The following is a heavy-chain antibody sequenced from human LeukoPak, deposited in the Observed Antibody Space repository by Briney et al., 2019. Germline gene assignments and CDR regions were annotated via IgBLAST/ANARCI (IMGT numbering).Heavy chain of an antibody. D-gene: IGHD6-6*01. V-gene: IGHV1-69*02. CDR3: ASAIIAARPDYFDY. Sequence: SVKVSCKASRGTFSSYTISWVRQAPGQGLEWMGRIIPILGIANYAQKFQGRVTITADKSTSTAYMELSSLRSEDTAVYYCASAIIAARPDYFDYWGQGTLVTVSS. CDR2: IIPILGIA. J-gene: IGHJ4*02. CDR1: RGTFSSYT.